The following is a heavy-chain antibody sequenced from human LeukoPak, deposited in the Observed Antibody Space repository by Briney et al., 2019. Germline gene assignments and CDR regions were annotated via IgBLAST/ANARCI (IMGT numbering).Heavy chain of an antibody. CDR3: ARDRGYSYGLDY. V-gene: IGHV1-69*05. Sequence: SVKVSCKASGGTFSSYAISWVRQAPGQGLEWMGEIIPIFGTANYTQKFQGRVTITTDESTSTAYMELSSLRSEDTAVYYCARDRGYSYGLDYWGQGTLVTVSS. CDR1: GGTFSSYA. D-gene: IGHD5-18*01. CDR2: IIPIFGTA. J-gene: IGHJ4*02.